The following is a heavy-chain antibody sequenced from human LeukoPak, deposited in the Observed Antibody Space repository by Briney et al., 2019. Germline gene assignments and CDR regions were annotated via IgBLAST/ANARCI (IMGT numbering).Heavy chain of an antibody. D-gene: IGHD3-3*01. J-gene: IGHJ4*02. CDR1: GFSLSTSGVG. Sequence: SGPTLVNPTQTLTLTCTFSGFSLSTSGVGVGWIRQPPGKALEWLALIYWNDDKRYSPTLKSRLTITKDTSKNQVVLTMTNMDPVHTATYYCAHTVLLEWFPSEFDYWGQGTLVTVSS. CDR3: AHTVLLEWFPSEFDY. V-gene: IGHV2-5*01. CDR2: IYWNDDK.